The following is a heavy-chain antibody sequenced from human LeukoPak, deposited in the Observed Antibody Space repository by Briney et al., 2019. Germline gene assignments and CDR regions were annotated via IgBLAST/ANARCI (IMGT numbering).Heavy chain of an antibody. J-gene: IGHJ4*02. CDR2: IYYSGST. V-gene: IGHV4-59*12. CDR1: GGSISSYY. Sequence: SETLSLTCTVSGGSISSYYWSWIRQPPGKGLEWIGYIYYSGSTNYNPSLKSRVTISVDTSKNQFSLEVSSVTAADTAVYYCARELSSGWYHGIDSWGQGTLVTVSS. D-gene: IGHD6-19*01. CDR3: ARELSSGWYHGIDS.